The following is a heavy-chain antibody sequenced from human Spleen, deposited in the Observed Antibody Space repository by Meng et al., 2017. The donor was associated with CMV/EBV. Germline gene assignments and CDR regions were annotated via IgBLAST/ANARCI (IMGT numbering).Heavy chain of an antibody. CDR3: AKDLGAYCSSTSCYLRPAYYYYYGMDV. D-gene: IGHD2-2*01. J-gene: IGHJ6*02. V-gene: IGHV3-23*01. Sequence: GESLKISCAASGFTFSSYAMNWVRQAPGKGLEWVSSISGSGGNTYYADSVKGRFTISRDNSKNTLYLQMNSLRAEDTAVYYCAKDLGAYCSSTSCYLRPAYYYYYGMDVWGQGTTVTVSS. CDR1: GFTFSSYA. CDR2: ISGSGGNT.